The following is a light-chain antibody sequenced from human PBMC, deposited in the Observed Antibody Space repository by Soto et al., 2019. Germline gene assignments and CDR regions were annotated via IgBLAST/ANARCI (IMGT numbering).Light chain of an antibody. CDR2: AAS. CDR3: QQSYSILWT. J-gene: IGKJ1*01. Sequence: DIQMTQSPSSLSASVGDRVTITCRTSQSIATYLNCYQQTPGKAPKLLIYAASSLQSGVPSRFSGSGSGTEFTLTITSLRPDDFATYYCQQSYSILWTFGQGTKV. V-gene: IGKV1-39*01. CDR1: QSIATY.